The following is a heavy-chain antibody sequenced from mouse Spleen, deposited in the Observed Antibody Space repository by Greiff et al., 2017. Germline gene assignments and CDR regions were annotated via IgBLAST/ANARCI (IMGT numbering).Heavy chain of an antibody. CDR1: GFTFSDYG. CDR3: ARGGGYDWYFDV. Sequence: EVKLVESGGGLVKPGGSLKLSCAASGFTFSDYGMNWVRQAPEKGLEWVAYISSGSTTFYYADTVKGRCTISRDNAKNTLFLQMTSLRSEDTAMYYCARGGGYDWYFDVWGAGTTVTVSS. D-gene: IGHD2-2*01. V-gene: IGHV5-17*01. J-gene: IGHJ1*01. CDR2: ISSGSTTF.